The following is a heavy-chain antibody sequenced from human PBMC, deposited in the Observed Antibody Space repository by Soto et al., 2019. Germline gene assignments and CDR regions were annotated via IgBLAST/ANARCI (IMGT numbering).Heavy chain of an antibody. CDR2: ISGSGGST. Sequence: GGSLRLSCAASGFTFSSYAMSWVRQXPGKGLEWVSAISGSGGSTYYADSVKGRFTISRDNSKNTLYLQMNSLRAEDTAVYYCAKDGRTDIVVVPAAILNYYYYGMDVWGQGTTVTVSS. D-gene: IGHD2-2*01. CDR1: GFTFSSYA. CDR3: AKDGRTDIVVVPAAILNYYYYGMDV. J-gene: IGHJ6*02. V-gene: IGHV3-23*01.